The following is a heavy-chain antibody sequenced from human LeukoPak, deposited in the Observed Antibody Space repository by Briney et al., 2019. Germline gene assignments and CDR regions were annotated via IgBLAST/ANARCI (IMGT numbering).Heavy chain of an antibody. V-gene: IGHV4-39*01. CDR3: ASSHLYGSGSSLRYYYYYGMDV. J-gene: IGHJ6*02. CDR2: IYYSGST. D-gene: IGHD3-10*01. Sequence: SETLSLTCTVSGGSISSSSYYWGWIRQPPGKGLEWIGSIYYSGSTYCNPSLKSRVTISVDTSKNQFSLKLSSVTAADTAVYYCASSHLYGSGSSLRYYYYYGMDVWGQGTTVTVSS. CDR1: GGSISSSSYY.